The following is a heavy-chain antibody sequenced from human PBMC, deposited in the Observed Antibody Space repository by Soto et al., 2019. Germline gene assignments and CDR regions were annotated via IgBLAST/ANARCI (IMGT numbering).Heavy chain of an antibody. D-gene: IGHD3-10*01. CDR1: GDSVSSNSAT. Sequence: PSQTLSLTCGISGDSVSSNSATWNWIRQSPSRGLEWLGRTYYRSQWHNEYEESVKSRITINPDTSKNQFSLQLNSMSPEDTAVYDCARERGFLSEALDIWGRGTMVTVSS. CDR2: TYYRSQWHN. V-gene: IGHV6-1*01. J-gene: IGHJ3*02. CDR3: ARERGFLSEALDI.